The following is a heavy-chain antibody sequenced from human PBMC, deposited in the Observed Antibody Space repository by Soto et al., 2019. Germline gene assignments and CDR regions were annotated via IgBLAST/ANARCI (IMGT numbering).Heavy chain of an antibody. CDR2: MCHSGGT. D-gene: IGHD1-1*01. CDR1: GGFVSSGSYY. CDR3: ARVERGTATTVVDAFDI. Sequence: QVQLQQWGAGLLKPSETLSLTCAVYGGFVSSGSYYWSWIRQPPGQGLEWIGEMCHSGGTHFNPSLKSRVTISVDTSKNQFSLKMSSVTAADTALYYCARVERGTATTVVDAFDIWGPGTMVTVSS. V-gene: IGHV4-34*01. J-gene: IGHJ3*02.